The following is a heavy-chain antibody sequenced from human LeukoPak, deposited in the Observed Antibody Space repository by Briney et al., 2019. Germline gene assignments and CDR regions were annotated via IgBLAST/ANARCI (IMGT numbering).Heavy chain of an antibody. V-gene: IGHV4-39*07. CDR2: IYHTGPT. Sequence: PSETLSLTCTVSGGSMTNNTFYWGWIRQPPGKGLEWIGSIYHTGPTYYNPSLKSRVTISVHTSKNQFSLKLSSVTAADTAVYYCARVLIWFGQLQNWFDPWGPGTLVTVSS. CDR1: GGSMTNNTFY. J-gene: IGHJ5*02. CDR3: ARVLIWFGQLQNWFDP. D-gene: IGHD3-10*01.